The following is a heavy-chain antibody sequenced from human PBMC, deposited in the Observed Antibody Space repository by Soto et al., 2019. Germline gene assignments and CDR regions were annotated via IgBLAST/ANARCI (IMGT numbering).Heavy chain of an antibody. D-gene: IGHD5-12*01. CDR2: ISYDGSNK. CDR1: GFTFSSYA. Sequence: QVQLVESGGGVVQPGRSLRLSCAASGFTFSSYAMHWVRQAPGKGLEWVAVISYDGSNKYYADSVKGRFTISRDNSKNSLYVQMNSLRAEDTAVYYWARDSGYVWGQGNLVIVSA. J-gene: IGHJ4*02. V-gene: IGHV3-30-3*01. CDR3: ARDSGYV.